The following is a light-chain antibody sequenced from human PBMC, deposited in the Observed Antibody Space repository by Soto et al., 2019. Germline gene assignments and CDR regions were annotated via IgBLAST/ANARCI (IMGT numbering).Light chain of an antibody. CDR2: NNN. CDR3: AAWDASLNAWV. CDR1: SSNIGSNS. V-gene: IGLV1-44*01. Sequence: QSVLTQPPSESGTPGQRITISCSGSSSNIGSNSVTWFQQHPGTAPNLIISNNNQRPSGVPDRFSGSKSGTSASLAINGLQAEDEADYFCAAWDASLNAWVFGGGTQLTVL. J-gene: IGLJ3*02.